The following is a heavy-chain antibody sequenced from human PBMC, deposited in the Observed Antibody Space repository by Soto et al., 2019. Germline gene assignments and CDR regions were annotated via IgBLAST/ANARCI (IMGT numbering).Heavy chain of an antibody. CDR2: IYHSGST. CDR1: GGSISSSNW. D-gene: IGHD6-13*01. Sequence: PSETLSLTCAVSGGSISSSNWWSWVRQPPGKGLEWIGEIYHSGSTNYNPSLKSRVTILVDKSKNQFSLKLSSVTAADTVVYYWARGIAAAVLHFDYWGQGTLVTVSS. V-gene: IGHV4-4*02. CDR3: ARGIAAAVLHFDY. J-gene: IGHJ4*02.